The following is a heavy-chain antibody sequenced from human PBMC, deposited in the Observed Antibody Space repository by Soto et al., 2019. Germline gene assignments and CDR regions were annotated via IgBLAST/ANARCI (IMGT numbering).Heavy chain of an antibody. CDR3: AKVFLGESITGTKPPMYYFDY. V-gene: IGHV3-23*01. CDR1: GFTFSSYA. D-gene: IGHD1-20*01. Sequence: GGSLRLSCAASGFTFSSYAMSWVRQAPGKGLEWVSAISGSGGSTYYADSVKGRFTISRDNSKNTLYLQMNSLRAEDTAVYYCAKVFLGESITGTKPPMYYFDYWGQGTLVTVSS. CDR2: ISGSGGST. J-gene: IGHJ4*02.